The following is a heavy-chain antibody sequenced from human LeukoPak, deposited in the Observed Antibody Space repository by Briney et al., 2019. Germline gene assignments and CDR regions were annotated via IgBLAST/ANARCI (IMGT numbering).Heavy chain of an antibody. CDR1: GFTFSSYA. V-gene: IGHV3-23*01. CDR2: ISGSGGST. J-gene: IGHJ4*02. CDR3: AKDENYNDSSGYYPRPY. D-gene: IGHD3-22*01. Sequence: GGSLRLSCAASGFTFSSYAMSWVRQAPGKGLEWVSAISGSGGSTYYADSVKGRFTISRDNSKNTLYLQMNSLRAEDTAVYYCAKDENYNDSSGYYPRPYWGQGTLVTVSS.